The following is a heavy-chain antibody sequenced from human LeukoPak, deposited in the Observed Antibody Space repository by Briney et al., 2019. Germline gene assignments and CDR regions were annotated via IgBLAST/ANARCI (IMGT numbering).Heavy chain of an antibody. CDR2: ISAYNGNT. D-gene: IGHD6-13*01. Sequence: ASVKVSCRASGYTFTSYGISWVRQAPGQGLEWMGWISAYNGNTNYAQKLQGRVTMTTDTSTSTAYMELRSLRSDDTAVYYCARAYSSSWYPNFDYWGQGTLVTVSS. CDR3: ARAYSSSWYPNFDY. V-gene: IGHV1-18*01. CDR1: GYTFTSYG. J-gene: IGHJ4*02.